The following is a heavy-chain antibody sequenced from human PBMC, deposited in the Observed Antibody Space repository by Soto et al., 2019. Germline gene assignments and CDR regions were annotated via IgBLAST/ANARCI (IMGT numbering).Heavy chain of an antibody. Sequence: QVQLVESGGGVVQPGRSLRLSCAASGFTFSSYGMHWVRQAPGKGLEWVAVISYDGSNKYYADSVKGRFTISRDNSKNTLFLQMNSLRAEDTAVYYCAKDLVEVEWLPLYYYYYGMDVWGQGTTVTVSS. D-gene: IGHD3-3*01. CDR1: GFTFSSYG. V-gene: IGHV3-30*18. CDR2: ISYDGSNK. CDR3: AKDLVEVEWLPLYYYYYGMDV. J-gene: IGHJ6*02.